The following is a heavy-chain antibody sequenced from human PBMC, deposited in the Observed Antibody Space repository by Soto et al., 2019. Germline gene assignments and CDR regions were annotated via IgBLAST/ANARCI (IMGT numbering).Heavy chain of an antibody. J-gene: IGHJ6*02. CDR3: ARDRGGSCYSCYYYGMDV. CDR2: IIPIFGTA. D-gene: IGHD2-15*01. V-gene: IGHV1-69*06. CDR1: GGTFSSYA. Sequence: SVKVSCKASGGTFSSYAISWVRQAPGQGLEWMGGIIPIFGTANYAQKFQGRVTITADKSTSTAYMELSSLRSEDTAVYYCARDRGGSCYSCYYYGMDVWGQGTTVTVSS.